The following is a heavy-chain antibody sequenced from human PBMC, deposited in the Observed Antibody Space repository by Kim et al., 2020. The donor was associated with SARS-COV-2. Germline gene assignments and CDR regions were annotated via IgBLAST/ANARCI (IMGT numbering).Heavy chain of an antibody. V-gene: IGHV1-2*02. CDR3: ARALQPYYDSSGSDY. D-gene: IGHD3-22*01. Sequence: ASVKVSCKASGYTFTGYYMHWVRQAPGQGLEWMGWINPNSGGTNYAQKFQGRVTMTRDTSISTAYMELSRLRSDDTAVYYCARALQPYYDSSGSDYWGQGTLVTVSS. J-gene: IGHJ4*02. CDR1: GYTFTGYY. CDR2: INPNSGGT.